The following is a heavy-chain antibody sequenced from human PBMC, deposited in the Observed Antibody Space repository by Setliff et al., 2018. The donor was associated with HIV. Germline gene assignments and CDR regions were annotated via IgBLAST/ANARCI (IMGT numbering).Heavy chain of an antibody. CDR1: GGSISSYY. D-gene: IGHD2-15*01. CDR2: IYYSGST. V-gene: IGHV4-59*01. J-gene: IGHJ4*02. CDR3: ARGPYCSGGSCYSSLDY. Sequence: SETLSLTCTVSGGSISSYYWSWIRQPPGKGLEWIGYIYYSGSTKYNPTLKSRVTISADMSKNQFSLKLSSVTAADTAVYYCARGPYCSGGSCYSSLDYWGQGTLFTVSS.